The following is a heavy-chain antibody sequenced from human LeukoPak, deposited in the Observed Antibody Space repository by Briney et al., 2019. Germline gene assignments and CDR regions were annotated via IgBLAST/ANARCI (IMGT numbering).Heavy chain of an antibody. CDR3: ARPLSEVVITLAY. CDR1: GFTFRNYV. CDR2: INHSGST. J-gene: IGHJ4*02. Sequence: GSLRLSCAASGFTFRNYVMSWVRQPPGKGLEWIGEINHSGSTNYNPSLKSRVTISVDTSKNQFSLKLGSVTAADTAVYYCARPLSEVVITLAYWGQGTLVTVSS. V-gene: IGHV4-34*01. D-gene: IGHD2-21*01.